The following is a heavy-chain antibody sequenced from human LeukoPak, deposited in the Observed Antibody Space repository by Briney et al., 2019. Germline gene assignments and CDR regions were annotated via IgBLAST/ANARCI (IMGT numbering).Heavy chain of an antibody. J-gene: IGHJ4*02. Sequence: ASVKVSCKASGYTFIGYYMHWVRQAPGQGLEWMGWMNPNSGGTNYAQKFQGRVTMTTDTSISTAYMELSRLRSDDTAVYHCARDSDSSGRGDYWGQGTLVIVSS. CDR1: GYTFIGYY. V-gene: IGHV1-2*02. CDR3: ARDSDSSGRGDY. CDR2: MNPNSGGT. D-gene: IGHD3-22*01.